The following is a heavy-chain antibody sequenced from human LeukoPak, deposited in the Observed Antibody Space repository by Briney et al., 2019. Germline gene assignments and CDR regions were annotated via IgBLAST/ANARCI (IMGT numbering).Heavy chain of an antibody. Sequence: GGSLRLSCAASGFTFSDYYMSWVSQAPGKGLEWVSHIKGNGVTTYYADSVKGRFTISRDNARNSLFLQLNSLRADDTAIYYCARAGEMRYMDVWGKGTAVTVSS. CDR1: GFTFSDYY. CDR2: IKGNGVTT. CDR3: ARAGEMRYMDV. D-gene: IGHD5-24*01. V-gene: IGHV3-11*04. J-gene: IGHJ6*03.